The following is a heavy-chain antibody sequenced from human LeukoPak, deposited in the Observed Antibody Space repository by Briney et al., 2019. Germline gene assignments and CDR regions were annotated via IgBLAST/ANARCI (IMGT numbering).Heavy chain of an antibody. Sequence: GGSLRLSRAASGFIVSSNYMSWVRQAPGKGLEWVSVIYSGGTTYYADSVKGRFTISRDNSKNTLYLQMNSLRAEDTAVYYCARESGYDTSGYYLDCWGQGTLVTVSS. D-gene: IGHD3-22*01. J-gene: IGHJ4*02. CDR1: GFIVSSNY. V-gene: IGHV3-53*01. CDR3: ARESGYDTSGYYLDC. CDR2: IYSGGTT.